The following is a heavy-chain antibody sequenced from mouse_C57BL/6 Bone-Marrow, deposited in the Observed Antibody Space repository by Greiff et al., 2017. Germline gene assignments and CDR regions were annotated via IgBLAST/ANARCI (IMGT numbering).Heavy chain of an antibody. J-gene: IGHJ4*01. D-gene: IGHD6-2*01. Sequence: EVKLMEPGGGLVKPGGSLKLSCAASGFTFSSYAMSWVRQTPEKRLEWVATISDGGSYTYYPDNVKGRFTISRDNAKNHLYPQMRHLKSAYTAMYFCSRASLAYYAIDYWGQGTSVTVSS. V-gene: IGHV5-4*03. CDR1: GFTFSSYA. CDR2: ISDGGSYT. CDR3: SRASLAYYAIDY.